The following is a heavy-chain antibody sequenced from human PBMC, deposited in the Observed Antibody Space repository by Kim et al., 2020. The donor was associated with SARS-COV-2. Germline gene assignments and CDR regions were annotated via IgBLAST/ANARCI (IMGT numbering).Heavy chain of an antibody. CDR2: IDGAGTIL. CDR1: GVIFGDHW. J-gene: IGHJ6*02. D-gene: IGHD1-1*01. Sequence: GGSLRLSCSASGVIFGDHWMYWVRQAPGKGLVWVARIDGAGTILSYVDSVKGRFTISRDNAKNSLYLQMNSLRAEDSAVYYCARGTTRPDLYFYGLDVWGQGTTVAVSS. V-gene: IGHV3-74*01. CDR3: ARGTTRPDLYFYGLDV.